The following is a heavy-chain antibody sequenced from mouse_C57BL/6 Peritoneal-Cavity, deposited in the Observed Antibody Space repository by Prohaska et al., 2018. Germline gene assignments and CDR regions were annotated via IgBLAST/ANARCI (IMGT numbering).Heavy chain of an antibody. V-gene: IGHV11-2*01. J-gene: IGHJ2*01. CDR1: GFTFSGFW. CDR2: INSDGSAI. Sequence: EVQLLETGGGLVQPGGSRGLSCGGSGFTFSGFWMSWVRQKPGKTLEWIGYINSDGSAINYAPSIKDRFTIFRDNDKSTLYLQMSNVRSEDTATYFCIRSRGDYWGQGTTLTVSS. CDR3: IRSRGDY.